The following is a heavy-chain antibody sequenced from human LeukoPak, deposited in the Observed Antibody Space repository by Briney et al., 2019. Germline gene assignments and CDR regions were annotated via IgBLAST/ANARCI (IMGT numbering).Heavy chain of an antibody. CDR2: IYYSGSS. J-gene: IGHJ4*02. Sequence: SETLSLTCTVSGGSISSYYWSWIRQPPGKGLEWIGYIYYSGSSDYNPSLKSRVTISVDTSKNQFSLKLSSVTAADTAVYYCASYNNGWYGRYFDHLGQGTLVTVSS. D-gene: IGHD6-19*01. V-gene: IGHV4-59*01. CDR1: GGSISSYY. CDR3: ASYNNGWYGRYFDH.